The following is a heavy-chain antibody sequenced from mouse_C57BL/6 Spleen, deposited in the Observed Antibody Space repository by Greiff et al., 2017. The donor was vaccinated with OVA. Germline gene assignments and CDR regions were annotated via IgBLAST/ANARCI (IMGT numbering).Heavy chain of an antibody. CDR1: GYAFSSYW. CDR3: ARRGAQALYAMDD. J-gene: IGHJ4*01. Sequence: QVQLKQSGAELVKPGASVKISCTASGYAFSSYWMNWVQQRPGKGLEWIGQIYPGDGDTNYNGKFKGKATLTADKSSSTAYMQLSSLTSEDSAVYFCARRGAQALYAMDDWGQGTSVTVSS. V-gene: IGHV1-80*01. CDR2: IYPGDGDT. D-gene: IGHD3-2*02.